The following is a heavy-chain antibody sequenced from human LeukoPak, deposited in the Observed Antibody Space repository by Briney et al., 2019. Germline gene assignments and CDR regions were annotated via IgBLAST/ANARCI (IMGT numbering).Heavy chain of an antibody. J-gene: IGHJ3*02. V-gene: IGHV3-48*04. CDR1: GFTFSSYS. Sequence: GGSLRLSCAASGFTFSSYSMNWVRQAPGKGLEWVSYISSSSSTIYYADSVKGRFTISRDNAKNSLYLQMNSLRAEDTAVYYCARDGGVGYCSSTSCTDAFDIWGQGTMVTVSS. D-gene: IGHD2-2*01. CDR2: ISSSSSTI. CDR3: ARDGGVGYCSSTSCTDAFDI.